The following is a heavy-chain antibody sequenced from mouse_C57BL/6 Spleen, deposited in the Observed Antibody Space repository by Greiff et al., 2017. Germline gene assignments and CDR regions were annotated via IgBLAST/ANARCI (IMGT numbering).Heavy chain of an antibody. J-gene: IGHJ4*01. CDR1: GYTFTDYC. Sequence: QVQLQQSGTELVRPGASVKLSCKASGYTFTDYCINWVKQRPGQGLEWIARIYPGSGNTYYNEKFKGKATLTAEKSSSTAYMQLSSLTSEYSAGYFCARLADYWGQGTSVTVSS. V-gene: IGHV1-76*01. CDR2: IYPGSGNT. CDR3: ARLADY.